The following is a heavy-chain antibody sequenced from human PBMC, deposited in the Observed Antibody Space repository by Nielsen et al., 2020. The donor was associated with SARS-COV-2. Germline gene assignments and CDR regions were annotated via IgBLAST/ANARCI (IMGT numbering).Heavy chain of an antibody. J-gene: IGHJ3*02. CDR2: IIRIFGTA. CDR3: ARGSQDLCGGDCNDAFDI. V-gene: IGHV1-69*13. CDR1: GGTFSSYA. D-gene: IGHD2-21*02. Sequence: SVKVSCKASGGTFSSYAISWVRQAPGQGLEWMGGIIRIFGTANYAQKFQGRVTITADESTSTAYMELSSLRSEDTAVYYCARGSQDLCGGDCNDAFDIWGQGTMVTVSS.